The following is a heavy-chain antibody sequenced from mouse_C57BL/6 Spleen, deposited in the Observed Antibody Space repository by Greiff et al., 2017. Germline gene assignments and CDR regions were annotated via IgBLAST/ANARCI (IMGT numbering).Heavy chain of an antibody. CDR1: GYAFSSYW. V-gene: IGHV1-80*01. CDR3: AGGGYYFDY. CDR2: IYPGDGDT. Sequence: QVQLQQSGAELVKPGASVKISCKASGYAFSSYWMTWVKQRPGKGLEWIGQIYPGDGDTNYNGKFKGKATLTADKSSSTAYMQLSSLTSEDSAVYFCAGGGYYFDYWGQGTTLTVSS. J-gene: IGHJ2*01.